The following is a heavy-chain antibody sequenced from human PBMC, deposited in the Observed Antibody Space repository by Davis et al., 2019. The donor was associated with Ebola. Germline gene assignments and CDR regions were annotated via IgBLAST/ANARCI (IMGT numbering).Heavy chain of an antibody. D-gene: IGHD3-10*01. CDR3: ASAARNYYGSGQFDS. J-gene: IGHJ4*02. V-gene: IGHV4-59*08. Sequence: PSETLSLTCTVSGGSISNYYWSWIRQPPGKGLEWIGHISYSGITNYNPSLKSRVTISVDTSNNQPSLKLRSVTAAETAVYYCASAARNYYGSGQFDSWGQGTLVTVSS. CDR2: ISYSGIT. CDR1: GGSISNYY.